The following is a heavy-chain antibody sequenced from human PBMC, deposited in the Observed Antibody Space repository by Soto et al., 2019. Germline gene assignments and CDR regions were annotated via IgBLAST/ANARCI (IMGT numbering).Heavy chain of an antibody. J-gene: IGHJ4*02. V-gene: IGHV1-69*06. Sequence: QVQLVQSGAEVKKPGSSVKVSCKASGGTFSSYAISWVRQAPGQGLEWMGGIIPIFGTANYAQKFQGRVTITADKSTSTAYMELSSLRSEDTAVYYCASGPRAYYYESSGFPFDYWGQGTLVTVSS. CDR2: IIPIFGTA. D-gene: IGHD3-22*01. CDR1: GGTFSSYA. CDR3: ASGPRAYYYESSGFPFDY.